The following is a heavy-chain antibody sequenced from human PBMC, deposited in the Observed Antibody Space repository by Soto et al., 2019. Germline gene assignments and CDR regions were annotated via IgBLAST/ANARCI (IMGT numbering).Heavy chain of an antibody. CDR3: AGQWAAVYGAFAP. Sequence: QVQLQESGPGLVKPSGTLSLTCAVSGGSVNNDKWWSWVRQPPGKGLEWIGEIHSIGITNYNPSRNSRDSIFLDKLKNQFSFKLTTVPAADPAVYFCAGQWAAVYGAFAPWGQGTLVTVSS. J-gene: IGHJ5*02. D-gene: IGHD4-17*01. V-gene: IGHV4-4*02. CDR2: IHSIGIT. CDR1: GGSVNNDKW.